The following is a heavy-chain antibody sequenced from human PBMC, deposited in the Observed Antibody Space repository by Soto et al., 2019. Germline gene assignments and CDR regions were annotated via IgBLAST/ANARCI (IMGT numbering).Heavy chain of an antibody. CDR1: GGAFSSYA. Sequence: SVKVFCKASGGAFSSYAMSLVRQAPGQGLEWMGGMIPIFGTANYAQKFQGRVTITADESTSTAYMELSSLRSEDTALYYCARRDNSNSNWFDPWGQGTLVTVSS. CDR2: MIPIFGTA. V-gene: IGHV1-69*13. D-gene: IGHD1-7*01. J-gene: IGHJ5*02. CDR3: ARRDNSNSNWFDP.